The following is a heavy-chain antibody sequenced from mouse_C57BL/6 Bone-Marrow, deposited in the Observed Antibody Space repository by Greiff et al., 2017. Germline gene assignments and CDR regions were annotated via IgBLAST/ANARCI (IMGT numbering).Heavy chain of an antibody. CDR3: ARDWFAY. CDR1: GYPFTSYD. J-gene: IGHJ3*01. Sequence: VHLVESGPALVKPGASVTLSCKASGYPFTSYDINWVKQRPGQGLEWIGWIYPSDGSTKYNEKFKGQATLTVDTSSRTAYIDLHSLTSEDSAVYFCARDWFAYWGQGTLVTVSA. V-gene: IGHV1-85*01. CDR2: IYPSDGST.